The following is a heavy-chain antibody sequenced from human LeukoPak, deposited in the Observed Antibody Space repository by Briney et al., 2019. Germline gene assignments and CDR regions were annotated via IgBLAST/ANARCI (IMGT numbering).Heavy chain of an antibody. CDR2: MNPNSGNT. CDR1: GYTFTSYD. D-gene: IGHD3-3*01. Sequence: ASVKVSCTASGYTFTSYDINWVRQATGQGIEWMGWMNPNSGNTGYAQKFQGRVTMTRNTSISTAYMELSSLRSEDTAVYYCARADYDFWSGYYTGYYYYYYMDVWGKGTTVTVSS. CDR3: ARADYDFWSGYYTGYYYYYYMDV. J-gene: IGHJ6*03. V-gene: IGHV1-8*01.